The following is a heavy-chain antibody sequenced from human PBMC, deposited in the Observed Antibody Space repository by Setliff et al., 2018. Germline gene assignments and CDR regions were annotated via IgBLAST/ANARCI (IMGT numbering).Heavy chain of an antibody. CDR1: GYSISSGYY. D-gene: IGHD3-10*01. CDR3: ARHVYGSGSYYNWFDP. J-gene: IGHJ5*02. CDR2: IYHSGST. Sequence: SETLSLTCAVSGYSISSGYYWGWIRQPPGKGLEWIGSIYHSGSTYYNPSLKSRVTISVDTSKNQFSLKLSSVTAADTAVYYCARHVYGSGSYYNWFDPWGQGRLV. V-gene: IGHV4-38-2*01.